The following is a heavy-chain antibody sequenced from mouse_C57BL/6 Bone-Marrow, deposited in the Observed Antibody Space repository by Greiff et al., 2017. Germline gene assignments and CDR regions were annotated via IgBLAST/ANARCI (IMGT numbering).Heavy chain of an antibody. J-gene: IGHJ4*01. CDR3: AGVAPYYAMDY. Sequence: VQLQESGAELARPGASVKLSCKASGYTFTSYGISWVKQRTGQGLEWIGEIYPRSGNTYYNEKFKGEATLTADKSSSTAYMELRSLTSEDSAVYFCAGVAPYYAMDYWGQGTSVTVSS. D-gene: IGHD1-1*02. V-gene: IGHV1-81*01. CDR1: GYTFTSYG. CDR2: IYPRSGNT.